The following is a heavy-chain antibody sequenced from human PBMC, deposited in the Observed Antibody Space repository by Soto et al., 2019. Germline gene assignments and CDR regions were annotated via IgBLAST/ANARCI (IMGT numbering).Heavy chain of an antibody. CDR3: GVVRLRLGESPILYYFDY. CDR1: GYTFTSYG. D-gene: IGHD3-16*01. V-gene: IGHV1-18*01. Sequence: ASVKVSCKASGYTFTSYGISWVRQAPGQGLEWMGWISAYNGNTNYAQKLQGRVTMTTDTSTSTAYMELRSLRSDDTAVYYCGVVRLRLGESPILYYFDYWGQGTLVTVSS. J-gene: IGHJ4*02. CDR2: ISAYNGNT.